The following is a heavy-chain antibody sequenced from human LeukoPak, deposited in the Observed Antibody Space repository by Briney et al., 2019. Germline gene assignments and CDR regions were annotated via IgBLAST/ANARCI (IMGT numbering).Heavy chain of an antibody. V-gene: IGHV3-23*01. CDR1: GFTFSSYA. D-gene: IGHD3-3*01. Sequence: GGSLRLSCAASGFTFSSYAMSWVRQAPGKGLEWVSAISGSGGSTYYADSVKGRFTISRDNSKNTLYLQMNSLRAEDTAVYYCAKVGYDFCSGYYIFWGWGPVVMVSS. CDR2: ISGSGGST. CDR3: AKVGYDFCSGYYIF. J-gene: IGHJ4*02.